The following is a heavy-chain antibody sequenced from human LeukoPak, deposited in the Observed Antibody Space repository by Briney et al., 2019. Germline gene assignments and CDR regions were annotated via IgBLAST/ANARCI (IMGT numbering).Heavy chain of an antibody. CDR1: GGSISSSSYY. J-gene: IGHJ5*02. CDR2: IYYSGST. V-gene: IGHV4-39*07. CDR3: ARGVAAPSGNWFDP. D-gene: IGHD6-6*01. Sequence: PSETLSLTCTVSGGSISSSSYYWGWIRQPPGRGLEWIGSIYYSGSTYYNPSLKSRVTISVDTSKNQFSLKLSSVTAADTAVYYCARGVAAPSGNWFDPWGQGTLVTVSS.